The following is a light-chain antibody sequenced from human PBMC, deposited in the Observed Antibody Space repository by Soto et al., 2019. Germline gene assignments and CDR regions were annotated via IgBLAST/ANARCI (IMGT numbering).Light chain of an antibody. J-gene: IGKJ1*01. CDR3: QQYISYST. Sequence: AIRMTQSPSSLSASTGDRVTITCRASQGISSYLAWYQQKPGKAPKLLIYAASTLQSGVPSRFSGSGSGTEFTPTISSMQPGDFATYYCQQYISYSTFGQGTKVDIK. CDR2: AAS. CDR1: QGISSY. V-gene: IGKV1-8*01.